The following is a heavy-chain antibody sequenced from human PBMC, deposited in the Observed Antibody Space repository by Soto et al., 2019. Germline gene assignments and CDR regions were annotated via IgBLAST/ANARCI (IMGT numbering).Heavy chain of an antibody. D-gene: IGHD2-8*01. CDR1: GYSFTDYH. V-gene: IGHV1-2*04. CDR2: INPKSGGT. CDR3: ARGDSTDCSNGVCSFFYNHDMDV. Sequence: ASMKVSCKASGYSFTDYHIHWVRQAPGQGLEWLGRINPKSGGTSTAQKFQGWVTMTTDTSISTASMELTRLTSDDTAIYYCARGDSTDCSNGVCSFFYNHDMDVWGQGTTVTVSS. J-gene: IGHJ6*02.